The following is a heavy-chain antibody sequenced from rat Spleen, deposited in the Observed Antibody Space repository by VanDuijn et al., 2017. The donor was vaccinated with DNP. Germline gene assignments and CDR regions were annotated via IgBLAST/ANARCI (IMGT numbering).Heavy chain of an antibody. D-gene: IGHD1-7*01. V-gene: IGHV5-25*01. CDR2: ISPSGGST. CDR1: GFTFSNYD. J-gene: IGHJ2*01. Sequence: EVQLVESGGGLVQPGRSLKLSCAASGFTFSNYDMAWVRQAPTKGLEWVASISPSGGSTYYRDSVKGRFTVSRDNAKSSLYLQMDSLRSEDTATYYCARHKLWDFDYWGQGVMVTVSS. CDR3: ARHKLWDFDY.